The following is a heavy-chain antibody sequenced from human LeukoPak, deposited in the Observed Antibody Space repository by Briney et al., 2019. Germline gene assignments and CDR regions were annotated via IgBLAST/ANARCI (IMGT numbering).Heavy chain of an antibody. CDR1: GGSISSGGYY. V-gene: IGHV4-31*03. D-gene: IGHD6-25*01. J-gene: IGHJ4*02. CDR2: IYYSGST. Sequence: SQTLSLTCTVSGGSISSGGYYWSWIRQHPGKGLEWIGYIYYSGSTYYNPSLKSRVTISVDTSKNQFSLKLSSVTAADTAVYYCARERIAASSGRTYFDYWGQGTLVTVSS. CDR3: ARERIAASSGRTYFDY.